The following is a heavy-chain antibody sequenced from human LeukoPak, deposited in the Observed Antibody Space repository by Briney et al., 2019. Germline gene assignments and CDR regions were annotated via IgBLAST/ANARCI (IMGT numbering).Heavy chain of an antibody. Sequence: PGRSLRLSCAASGFTFSSYGMHWVRQAPGKGLEWVAVISYDGSNKYYADSVKGRFTISRDNSKNTLYLQMNSLRAEDTAVYYCAKDFFGSYHDYWGQGTLVTVSS. J-gene: IGHJ4*02. V-gene: IGHV3-30*18. CDR2: ISYDGSNK. CDR1: GFTFSSYG. CDR3: AKDFFGSYHDY. D-gene: IGHD1-26*01.